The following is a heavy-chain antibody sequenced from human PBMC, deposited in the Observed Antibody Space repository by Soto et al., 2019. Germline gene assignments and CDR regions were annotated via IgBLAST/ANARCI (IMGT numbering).Heavy chain of an antibody. Sequence: QVQVQQSGPGLVKPSETLSLTCTVSSGNSKSHNWGWIRQPPGRGLEWIGYVYDTWSTSYNPSLKSRVPVSADPSTNRISLTLRFVTAAATAVSYCVRQGIGFLHGLVDVWGPGTTVIVSS. CDR1: SGNSKSHN. V-gene: IGHV4-59*08. D-gene: IGHD3-10*01. CDR2: VYDTWST. CDR3: VRQGIGFLHGLVDV. J-gene: IGHJ6*01.